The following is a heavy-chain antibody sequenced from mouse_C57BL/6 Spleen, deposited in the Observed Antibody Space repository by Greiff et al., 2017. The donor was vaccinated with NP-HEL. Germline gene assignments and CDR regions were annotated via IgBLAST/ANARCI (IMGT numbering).Heavy chain of an antibody. Sequence: QVQLQQPGAELVRPGTSVKLSCKASGYTFTSYWMHWVKQRPGQGLEWIGVIDPSDSYTNYNQKFKGKATLTVDTSSSTAYMQLSSLTSEDSAVYYCAREGVTTVVEAYWGQGTPVTVSA. CDR1: GYTFTSYW. V-gene: IGHV1-59*01. D-gene: IGHD1-1*01. J-gene: IGHJ3*01. CDR2: IDPSDSYT. CDR3: AREGVTTVVEAY.